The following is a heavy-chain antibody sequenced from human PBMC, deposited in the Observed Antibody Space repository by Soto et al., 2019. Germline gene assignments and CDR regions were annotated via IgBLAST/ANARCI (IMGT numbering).Heavy chain of an antibody. Sequence: SGPTLVNPTQTLTLTCTFSGFSLSTSGVGVGWIRQPPGKALEWLALIYWNDDKRYSPSLKSRLTITKDTSKNQVVLTMTNRDPVHTATYSCARIESFLEWLLIDYWGQGTLVTVSS. CDR2: IYWNDDK. CDR1: GFSLSTSGVG. D-gene: IGHD3-3*01. CDR3: ARIESFLEWLLIDY. V-gene: IGHV2-5*01. J-gene: IGHJ4*02.